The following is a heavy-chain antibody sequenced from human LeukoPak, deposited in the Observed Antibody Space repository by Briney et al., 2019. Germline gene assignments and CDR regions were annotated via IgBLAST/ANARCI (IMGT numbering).Heavy chain of an antibody. CDR2: INTDGTVT. V-gene: IGHV3-74*01. D-gene: IGHD6-19*01. CDR1: GFTFSKYW. CDR3: ATKQWLAPPPDS. J-gene: IGHJ4*02. Sequence: PGGSLRLSCAASGFTFSKYWMLWVCQAPGKGLESVSRINTDGTVTTYADSVKGRFTVSRGNADNTMFLQMNSVRDEDTAVYYCATKQWLAPPPDSWGQGTPVTVSS.